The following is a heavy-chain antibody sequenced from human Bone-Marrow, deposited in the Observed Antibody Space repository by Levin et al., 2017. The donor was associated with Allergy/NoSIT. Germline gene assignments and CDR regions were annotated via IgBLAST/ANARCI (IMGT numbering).Heavy chain of an antibody. V-gene: IGHV1-8*01. D-gene: IGHD3-9*01. J-gene: IGHJ4*02. Sequence: GESLKISCKASGYSFMSYDINWVRQTAGQGLELVGWMNPNSGKTGYARKFQGRVTMTRDISINTAYMELNSLTSEDTAVYYCAGGASYHEIMTGYYSPWGQGTLVTVSS. CDR3: AGGASYHEIMTGYYSP. CDR1: GYSFMSYD. CDR2: MNPNSGKT.